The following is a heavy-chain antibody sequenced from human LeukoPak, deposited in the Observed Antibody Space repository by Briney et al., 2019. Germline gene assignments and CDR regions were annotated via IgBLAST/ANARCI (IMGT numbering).Heavy chain of an antibody. Sequence: GESLKISCKGSGYSFTSYWIGWVRQMPGKGLEWMGIIYPSDSDTRYSPSFQGQVTISADKSISTAYLQWSSPKASDTAMYYCARPHYYDSSGYRTFDIWGQGTVVTASS. D-gene: IGHD3-22*01. V-gene: IGHV5-51*01. CDR3: ARPHYYDSSGYRTFDI. J-gene: IGHJ3*02. CDR2: IYPSDSDT. CDR1: GYSFTSYW.